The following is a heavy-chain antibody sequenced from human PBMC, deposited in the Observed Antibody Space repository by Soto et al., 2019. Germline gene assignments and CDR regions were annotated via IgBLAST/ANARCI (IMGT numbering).Heavy chain of an antibody. CDR2: MNPNSGNT. Sequence: ASVKVSCKAPGYTFTSYDINSVRQATEQRLEWMGWMNPNSGNTDYAQKFQGRVTMTRNTSISTAYMELSSLRSEDTAVYYCAREKGSSGFGLWGQGTLVTVSS. V-gene: IGHV1-8*01. CDR1: GYTFTSYD. CDR3: AREKGSSGFGL. J-gene: IGHJ5*02. D-gene: IGHD6-6*01.